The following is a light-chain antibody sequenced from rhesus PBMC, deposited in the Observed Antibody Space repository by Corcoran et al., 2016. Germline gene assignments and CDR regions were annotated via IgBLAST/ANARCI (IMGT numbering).Light chain of an antibody. CDR3: QQFKNYLT. CDR2: SAS. CDR1: QSISNY. Sequence: DIQMTQSPSSLSASVGDRVTITCRASQSISNYLNWYQQEPGKAPKLLIYSASSLQSGVPSRFSGSRSGTEFTLTISSLQPEDVATYYCQQFKNYLTFGGGTKVEIK. J-gene: IGKJ4*01. V-gene: IGKV1-41*01.